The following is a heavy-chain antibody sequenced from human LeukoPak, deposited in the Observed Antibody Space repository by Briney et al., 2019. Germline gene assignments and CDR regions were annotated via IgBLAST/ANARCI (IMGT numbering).Heavy chain of an antibody. J-gene: IGHJ4*02. CDR2: IYYSGST. CDR3: ARWGYSSGWYYFDY. CDR1: GGSISSYY. V-gene: IGHV4-59*01. D-gene: IGHD6-19*01. Sequence: PSETVSLTCTVSGGSISSYYWSWIRQPPGKGLEWIGYIYYSGSTNYNPSLKSRVTISVDTSKNQFSLKLSSVTAADTAVYYCARWGYSSGWYYFDYWGQGTLVTVSS.